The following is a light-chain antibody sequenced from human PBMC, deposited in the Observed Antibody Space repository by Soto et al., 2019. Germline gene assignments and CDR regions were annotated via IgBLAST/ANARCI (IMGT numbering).Light chain of an antibody. CDR1: QSISNW. J-gene: IGKJ2*01. CDR3: QQYKSYYT. CDR2: KAS. V-gene: IGKV1-5*03. Sequence: DIQMTQSPSPLSGSIGGRVTLTCRASQSISNWLAWYQQKPGKAPKLLIYKASTVESRVPSRFSGSGSGTQFTLTISSVQPDDLATYYCQQYKSYYTFGQGTKVDIK.